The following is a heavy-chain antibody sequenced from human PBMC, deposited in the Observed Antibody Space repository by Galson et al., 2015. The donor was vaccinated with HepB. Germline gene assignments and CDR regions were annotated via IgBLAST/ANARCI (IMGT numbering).Heavy chain of an antibody. Sequence: SVKVSCKASGYTFTSYEVNWVRQATGQGLEWMGWMNPYTDNTAYAQNFQGRITMTGDTSIDTAYMTLSSLTSEDTAIYYCARGLRVQGNIYFFDYWGQGTLVTVSS. D-gene: IGHD3-10*01. V-gene: IGHV1-8*01. CDR3: ARGLRVQGNIYFFDY. CDR1: GYTFTSYE. CDR2: MNPYTDNT. J-gene: IGHJ4*02.